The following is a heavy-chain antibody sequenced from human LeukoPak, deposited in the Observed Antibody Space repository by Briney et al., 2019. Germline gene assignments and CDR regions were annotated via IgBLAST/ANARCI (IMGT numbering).Heavy chain of an antibody. D-gene: IGHD3-22*01. Sequence: PGGSLRLSCAASGFIFSNYAMHWVRQAPGKGLEWVAVIWYDGTTKYYADSVKGRFTISNDNSKITLYLQMNSLRAEATAVYYCAKDNLESSAYCFDYWGQGTLVTVSS. J-gene: IGHJ4*02. CDR3: AKDNLESSAYCFDY. CDR2: IWYDGTTK. V-gene: IGHV3-33*06. CDR1: GFIFSNYA.